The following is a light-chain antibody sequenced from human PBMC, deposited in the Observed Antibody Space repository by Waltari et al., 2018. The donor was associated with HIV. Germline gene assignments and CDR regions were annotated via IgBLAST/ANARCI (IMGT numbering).Light chain of an antibody. CDR3: QSYDSSLSGSWV. J-gene: IGLJ3*02. V-gene: IGLV1-40*01. CDR2: GNI. CDR1: SPNIGAGYD. Sequence: QSVLTQPPSVSGAPGQRVTISCPGSSPNIGAGYDVHWYQHLPGTAPKLLIYGNINRPSGVPDRFSGSKSGTSASLAITGLQAEDEADYYCQSYDSSLSGSWVFGGGTKLTVL.